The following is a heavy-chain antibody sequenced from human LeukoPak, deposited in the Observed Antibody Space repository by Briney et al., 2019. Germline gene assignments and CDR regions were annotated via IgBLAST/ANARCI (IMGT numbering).Heavy chain of an antibody. CDR2: ISKDGYEQ. D-gene: IGHD1-26*01. V-gene: IGHV3-30*04. CDR1: GFTFSSYA. J-gene: IGHJ3*01. CDR3: ARERCVVGACGAFDV. Sequence: PGGSLRLSCVASGFTFSSYAMHWVRQAPGKGLEWVAVISKDGYEQHYTDSVKGRFTISRDNSMTILYLQMNTLRGEDTATYFCARERCVVGACGAFDVWGQGTLATVSS.